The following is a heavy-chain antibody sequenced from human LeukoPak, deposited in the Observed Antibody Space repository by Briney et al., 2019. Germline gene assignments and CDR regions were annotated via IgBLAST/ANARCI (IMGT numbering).Heavy chain of an antibody. Sequence: SGTLSLTCAVSGGSISSSNWWSWVRQPPGKGLEWIGEIYHSGSTNYNPSLKSRVTISVDKSKNQFSLKLSSVTAADTAVYYCARGLSIAVAAPTGDNYYYGMDVWGQGTTVTVAS. J-gene: IGHJ6*02. CDR2: IYHSGST. CDR1: GGSISSSNW. CDR3: ARGLSIAVAAPTGDNYYYGMDV. V-gene: IGHV4-4*02. D-gene: IGHD6-19*01.